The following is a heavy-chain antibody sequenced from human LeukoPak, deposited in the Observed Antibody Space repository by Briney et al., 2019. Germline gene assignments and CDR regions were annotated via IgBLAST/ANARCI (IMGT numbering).Heavy chain of an antibody. V-gene: IGHV3-23*01. D-gene: IGHD3-10*01. CDR1: GFTFNKYA. CDR3: ARLNAGSGSYYIFDY. CDR2: IIGSGEST. Sequence: PGGPLRLSCAASGFTFNKYAMSWVRQAPGKGLEWVSAIIGSGESTYYADSVKGRFTISRDNSKHTLYLQMNSLRAEDTAVYYCARLNAGSGSYYIFDYWGQGTLVTVSS. J-gene: IGHJ4*02.